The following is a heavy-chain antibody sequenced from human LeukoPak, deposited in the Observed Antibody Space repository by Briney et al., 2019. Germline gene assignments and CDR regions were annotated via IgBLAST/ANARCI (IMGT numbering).Heavy chain of an antibody. CDR2: INDSGRT. CDR3: ARRWNYGRNYYIDV. Sequence: SETLSPTCAVYGGSFSNYYWSWIRQPPGRGLEWIGEINDSGRTNYNPSLMSRVTVSVDTSKNQFSLRLTSVTATDTAVYYCARRWNYGRNYYIDVWGNGATVSVSS. V-gene: IGHV4-34*01. CDR1: GGSFSNYY. D-gene: IGHD1-7*01. J-gene: IGHJ6*03.